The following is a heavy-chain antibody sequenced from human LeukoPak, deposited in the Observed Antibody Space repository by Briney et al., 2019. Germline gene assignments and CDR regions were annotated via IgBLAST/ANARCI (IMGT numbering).Heavy chain of an antibody. CDR2: IKQDGSEK. CDR1: GFTFSSYW. J-gene: IGHJ5*02. D-gene: IGHD3-3*01. CDR3: ARELTIFGVVTPYNWFDP. V-gene: IGHV3-7*01. Sequence: GGSLRLSCAASGFTFSSYWMSWVRQAPGKGLAWVANIKQDGSEKYYVDSVKGRFTISRDNAKNSLYLQMNSLRAEDTAVYYCARELTIFGVVTPYNWFDPWGQGTLVTVSS.